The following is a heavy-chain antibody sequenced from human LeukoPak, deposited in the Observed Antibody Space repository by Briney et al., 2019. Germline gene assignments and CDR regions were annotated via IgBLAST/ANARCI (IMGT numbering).Heavy chain of an antibody. CDR2: INWNGGSR. CDR1: GFNFDDYV. J-gene: IGHJ3*02. D-gene: IGHD4-17*01. V-gene: IGHV3-20*04. CDR3: ATGDYGAFDI. Sequence: PGGSLRLSCAASGFNFDDYVMSWVRQAPGKGLEWVSGINWNGGSRGYADSVKGRFTISRDNAKNSLYLQMNSLRAEDTAVYYCATGDYGAFDIWGQGTMVTVSS.